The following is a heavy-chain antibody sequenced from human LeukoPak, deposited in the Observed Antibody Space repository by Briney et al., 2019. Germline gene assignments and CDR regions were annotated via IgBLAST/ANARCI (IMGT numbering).Heavy chain of an antibody. Sequence: ASVKVSCKASGYSLTGYYIHWVRQAPGQGLEWMGGIIPIFGTANYAQKFQGRVTITADESTSTAYMELSSLRSEDTAVYYCARFDYWGQGTLVTVSS. J-gene: IGHJ4*02. CDR2: IIPIFGTA. V-gene: IGHV1-69*13. CDR3: ARFDY. CDR1: GYSLTGYY.